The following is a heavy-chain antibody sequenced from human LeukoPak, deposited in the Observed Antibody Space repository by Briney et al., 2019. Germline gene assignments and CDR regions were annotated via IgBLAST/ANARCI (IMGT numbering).Heavy chain of an antibody. V-gene: IGHV4-34*01. CDR2: INHSGST. Sequence: SETLSLTCAVYGGSFSGYYWSWIRQPPGKGLEWIGEINHSGSTNYNPSLKSRVTISVDTSKNQFSLKLSSVTAADTAVYYCARAMKVLDVVVVAALGYWGQGTLVTVSS. J-gene: IGHJ4*02. CDR1: GGSFSGYY. CDR3: ARAMKVLDVVVVAALGY. D-gene: IGHD2-15*01.